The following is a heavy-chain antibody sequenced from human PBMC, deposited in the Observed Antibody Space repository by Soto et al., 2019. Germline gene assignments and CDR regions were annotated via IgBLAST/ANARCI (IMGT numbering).Heavy chain of an antibody. V-gene: IGHV1-2*04. D-gene: IGHD6-13*01. J-gene: IGHJ6*02. CDR3: ARGGYSSSWGSYYYGMDV. CDR2: INPNSGGT. CDR1: GYTFTGYY. Sequence: ASVKVSCKASGYTFTGYYMHWVRQAPGQGLEWMGWINPNSGGTNYAQKFQGWVTMTRDTSISTAYMELSRLRSDDTAVYYCARGGYSSSWGSYYYGMDVWGQGTTVTVSS.